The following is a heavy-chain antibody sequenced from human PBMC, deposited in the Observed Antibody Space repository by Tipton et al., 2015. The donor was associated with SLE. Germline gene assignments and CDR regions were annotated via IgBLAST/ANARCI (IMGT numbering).Heavy chain of an antibody. V-gene: IGHV4-39*01. Sequence: TLSLTCTVSGGSISSSSYYWGWIRQPPGKGLEWIGSIYYRGSTNYNPSLKSRVTISVDTSKNQFSLKLSSVTAADTAVYYCDVIAVAGTYWGQVTLVTVSS. CDR1: GGSISSSSYY. CDR2: IYYRGST. D-gene: IGHD6-19*01. J-gene: IGHJ4*02. CDR3: DVIAVAGTY.